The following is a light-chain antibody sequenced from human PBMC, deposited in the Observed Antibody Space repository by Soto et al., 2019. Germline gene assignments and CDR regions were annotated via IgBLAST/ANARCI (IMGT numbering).Light chain of an antibody. CDR2: EVT. V-gene: IGLV2-14*01. J-gene: IGLJ1*01. Sequence: QSVLTQPASVSGSPGQSITISCTGTSSDIGGYNYVSWYQQHPGKAPKLVISEVTNRPSGVSNRFSGSKSGNTASLTISGLQTEDEADYYCCSYAGSYTYVFGTGTKVT. CDR3: CSYAGSYTYV. CDR1: SSDIGGYNY.